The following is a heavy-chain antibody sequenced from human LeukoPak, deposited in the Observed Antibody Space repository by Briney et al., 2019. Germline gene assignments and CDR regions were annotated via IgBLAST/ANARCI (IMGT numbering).Heavy chain of an antibody. CDR1: GFTFRNYL. J-gene: IGHJ5*02. Sequence: GSLRLSCAASGFTFRNYLMNWVRQAPGKGLEWIGRIYTSGSTNYNPSLKSRVTISVDTSKNQFSLKLSSVTAADTAVYYCAREPYCSSTSCYPAGWFDPWGQGTLVTVSS. CDR3: AREPYCSSTSCYPAGWFDP. CDR2: IYTSGST. V-gene: IGHV4-4*07. D-gene: IGHD2-2*01.